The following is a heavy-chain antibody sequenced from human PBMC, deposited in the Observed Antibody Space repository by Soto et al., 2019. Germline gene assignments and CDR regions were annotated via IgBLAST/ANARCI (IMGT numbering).Heavy chain of an antibody. CDR1: GGAISSSSYY. V-gene: IGHV4-39*01. CDR2: IYYSGST. Sequence: SSESLSLTCTVSGGAISSSSYYWGWIRQPPGKGLEWIGSIYYSGSTYYNPSLKSRVTISVDTSKNQFSLKLSSVTAADTAVYYCARQPYAVAVDFDYWGQGTLVTVSS. J-gene: IGHJ4*02. D-gene: IGHD6-19*01. CDR3: ARQPYAVAVDFDY.